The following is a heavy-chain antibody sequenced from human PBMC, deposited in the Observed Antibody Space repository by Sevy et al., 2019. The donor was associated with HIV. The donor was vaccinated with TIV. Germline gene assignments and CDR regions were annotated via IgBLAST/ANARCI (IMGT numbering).Heavy chain of an antibody. V-gene: IGHV1-18*04. CDR2: ISGYNGNT. J-gene: IGHJ3*02. CDR3: ARESRNDYADPNDAFDI. CDR1: GYAFSSNG. D-gene: IGHD4-17*01. Sequence: ASVKVSCKASGYAFSSNGISWVRQAPGQGLEWMGWISGYNGNTNYTEKFQGRVTMTTDTSTTTAYMELRSLRSDDSAVYYCARESRNDYADPNDAFDIWGQGTMVTV.